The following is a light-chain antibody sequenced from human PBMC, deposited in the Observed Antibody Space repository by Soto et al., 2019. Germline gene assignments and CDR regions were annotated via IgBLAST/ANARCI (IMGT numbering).Light chain of an antibody. J-gene: IGKJ5*01. V-gene: IGKV3-15*01. CDR3: QQYNNWPIT. Sequence: EIVMTQSPATLSVSPGERATLSCRASQSVSSNLAWYQQKPGQAHRXLIYGASTRATGIPARFSGSGSGTELTITISSLQSEDVAVYYCQQYNNWPITFGQGTRLEIK. CDR1: QSVSSN. CDR2: GAS.